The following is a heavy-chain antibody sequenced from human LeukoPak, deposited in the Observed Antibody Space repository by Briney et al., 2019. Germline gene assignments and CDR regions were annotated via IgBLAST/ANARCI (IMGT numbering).Heavy chain of an antibody. Sequence: GASVKVSCKASGYTFTSYAMHWVRQAPGQRLEWMGWINAGSGDTKYSQKFQGRVTITRDTSASTAYMELSSLRSEDTAVYCCARATQWLVNFDYWGQGTLVTVSS. CDR1: GYTFTSYA. D-gene: IGHD6-19*01. CDR3: ARATQWLVNFDY. J-gene: IGHJ4*02. CDR2: INAGSGDT. V-gene: IGHV1-3*01.